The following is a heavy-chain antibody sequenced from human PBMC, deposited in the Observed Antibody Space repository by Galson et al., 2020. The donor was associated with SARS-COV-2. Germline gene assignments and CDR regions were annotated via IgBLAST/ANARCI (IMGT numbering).Heavy chain of an antibody. CDR3: VTGAEMGAPYHWFDP. CDR2: IHPENGET. CDR1: GDNLTELS. J-gene: IGHJ5*02. V-gene: IGHV1-24*01. Sequence: APVKVSFKVSGDNLTELSMHWVRQAPGKGLDWKGDIHPENGETIYAQKFQGRVTMTEDTSTDTAYMELSSLRSEDTAVYYCVTGAEMGAPYHWFDPWGQGTLVTVSS. D-gene: IGHD1-26*01.